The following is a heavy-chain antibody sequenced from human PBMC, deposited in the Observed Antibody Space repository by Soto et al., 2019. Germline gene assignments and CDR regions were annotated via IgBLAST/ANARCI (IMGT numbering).Heavy chain of an antibody. D-gene: IGHD3-10*01. CDR3: AKGRGGSGSLTPRVDF. V-gene: IGHV3-23*01. CDR2: IRGGGDTT. J-gene: IGHJ4*02. Sequence: EVQLLESGGGLVQPGGSLRLSCAASGFTFNNYAMTWVRQAPGKGLEWVSAIRGGGDTTSYADSVKGRFTVSRDGSKNTLYLQMSSLRAEDTALDYCAKGRGGSGSLTPRVDFWGQGTLVTVSS. CDR1: GFTFNNYA.